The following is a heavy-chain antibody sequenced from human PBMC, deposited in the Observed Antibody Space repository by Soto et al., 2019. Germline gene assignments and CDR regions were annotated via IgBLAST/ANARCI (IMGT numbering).Heavy chain of an antibody. CDR3: ARVEYSSSSGGFVHY. CDR2: ISYDGSSK. CDR1: GFTFNIYG. D-gene: IGHD6-6*01. V-gene: IGHV3-30*03. Sequence: GGSLRLSCVISGFTFNIYGMHWVRQAPGKGLEWVAVISYDGSSKYYADSVKGRFTVSRDNSKNTLYLEMDSLRSVDTAVYYCARVEYSSSSGGFVHYWGQGTLVTVSS. J-gene: IGHJ4*02.